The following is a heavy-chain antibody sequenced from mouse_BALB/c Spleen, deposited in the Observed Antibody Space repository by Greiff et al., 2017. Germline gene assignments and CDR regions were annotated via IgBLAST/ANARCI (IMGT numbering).Heavy chain of an antibody. CDR3: ARHGDTTVDWYFDV. CDR1: GFTFSSYY. CDR2: INSNGGST. Sequence: EVKLMESGGGLVKLGGSLKLSCAASGFTFSSYYMSWVRQTPEKRLELVAAINSNGGSTYYPDTVKGRFTISRDNAKNTLYLQMSSLKSEDTALYYCARHGDTTVDWYFDVWGAGTTVTVSS. D-gene: IGHD1-1*01. V-gene: IGHV5-6-2*01. J-gene: IGHJ1*01.